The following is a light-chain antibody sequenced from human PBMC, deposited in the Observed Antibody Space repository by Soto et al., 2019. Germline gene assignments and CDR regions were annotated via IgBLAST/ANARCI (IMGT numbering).Light chain of an antibody. CDR2: GAS. J-gene: IGKJ1*01. CDR3: LQYNNLSPGT. CDR1: QSVSSN. Sequence: EIVMTQSPATLSVSPGERATLSCRASQSVSSNLAWYQQKPGQAPRLLIYGASSRATEIPARFSGSGSGTEFTLTISSLHSEAFAVYYGLQYNNLSPGTFGQGTKVDIK. V-gene: IGKV3-15*01.